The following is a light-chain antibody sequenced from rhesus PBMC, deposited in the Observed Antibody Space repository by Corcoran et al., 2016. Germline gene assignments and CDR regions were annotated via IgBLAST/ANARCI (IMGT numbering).Light chain of an antibody. CDR2: EVI. CDR1: SSDIGGYNY. CDR3: SSYTDRNTLL. Sequence: QSALTQPPSVSKSLGQSVTISCTGTSSDIGGYNYVSWYQQHPGTAPKLIIYEVIKRPSGVSDRFSGSKSGYSASLTISGLQAEDEADYYCSSYTDRNTLLFGGGARLTVL. V-gene: IGLV2-32*02. J-gene: IGLJ3*01.